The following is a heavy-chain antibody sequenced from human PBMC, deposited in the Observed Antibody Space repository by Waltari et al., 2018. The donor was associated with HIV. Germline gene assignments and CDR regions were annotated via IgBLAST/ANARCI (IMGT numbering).Heavy chain of an antibody. CDR1: GLSFRDYG. J-gene: IGHJ6*02. V-gene: IGHV3-23*04. CDR2: ESGRGCVT. CDR3: AKDSYYDSFVRGMDV. D-gene: IGHD3-22*01. Sequence: EVQLVESGGGLVQPGGSLRLSCAASGLSFRDYGINWVRQTPGKVMEWGAAESGRGCVTRYADSVKGRFTCSRDNTKNTLFLQRNSLRGDDTAVYYCAKDSYYDSFVRGMDVWGQGTSVTVSS.